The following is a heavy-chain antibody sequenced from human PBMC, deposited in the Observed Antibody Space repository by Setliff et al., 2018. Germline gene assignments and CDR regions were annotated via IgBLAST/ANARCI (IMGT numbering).Heavy chain of an antibody. Sequence: SETLSLTCTVSGGSISSSSYYWGWIRQPPGKGLEWIGSIYYSGSTYHNPSLKSRVTISVDTSKNQFSLKLSSVTAADTAVYYCARFSGSGWSYFDYWGQGTLVTVSS. CDR3: ARFSGSGWSYFDY. CDR2: IYYSGST. D-gene: IGHD6-19*01. CDR1: GGSISSSSYY. V-gene: IGHV4-39*01. J-gene: IGHJ4*02.